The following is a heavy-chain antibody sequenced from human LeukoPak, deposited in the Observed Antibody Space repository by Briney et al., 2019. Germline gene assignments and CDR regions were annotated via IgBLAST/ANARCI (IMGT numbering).Heavy chain of an antibody. V-gene: IGHV3-74*01. CDR2: INSDGSST. Sequence: GGSLRLSCAASGFSFSIYWMHWVRQVPGKGLVWVSRINSDGSSTSYADSVKGRFTISRDNAKNTLYLQMNSLRAEDTAVYYCARGPIIRGLTPSDYWGQGTLVTVSS. CDR3: ARGPIIRGLTPSDY. CDR1: GFSFSIYW. J-gene: IGHJ4*02. D-gene: IGHD4-23*01.